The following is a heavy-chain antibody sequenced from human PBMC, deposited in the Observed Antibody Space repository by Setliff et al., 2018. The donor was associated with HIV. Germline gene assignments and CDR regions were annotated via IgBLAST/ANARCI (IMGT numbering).Heavy chain of an antibody. CDR2: VFHSGSA. V-gene: IGHV4-59*08. J-gene: IGHJ4*02. CDR3: ARHDTEYSSYPIDY. CDR1: GDSINTHY. Sequence: PSETLSLTCTVSGDSINTHYWSWIRQPPGKGLEWIGEVFHSGSANSNASLRSRVMISVDTSKNQFSLKLSAVTAADTAVYYCARHDTEYSSYPIDYWGQGNLVTVSS. D-gene: IGHD6-6*01.